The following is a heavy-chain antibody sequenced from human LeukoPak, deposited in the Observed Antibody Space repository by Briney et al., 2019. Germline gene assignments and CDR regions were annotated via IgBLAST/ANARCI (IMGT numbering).Heavy chain of an antibody. J-gene: IGHJ4*02. D-gene: IGHD7-27*01. CDR3: ARGPHWDPHFDY. Sequence: SETLSLTCTVSGGSISSYYWSWIRQPPGKGLEWIGYIYYSGSTNYNPSLKSRVTISVDTSKNQFSLKLSSVTAADTAVYYCARGPHWDPHFDYWGQGTLVTVSS. CDR1: GGSISSYY. V-gene: IGHV4-59*01. CDR2: IYYSGST.